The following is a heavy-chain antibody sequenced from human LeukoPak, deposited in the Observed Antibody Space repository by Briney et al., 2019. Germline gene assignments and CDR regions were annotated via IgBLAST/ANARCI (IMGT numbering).Heavy chain of an antibody. V-gene: IGHV1-46*01. D-gene: IGHD6-19*01. CDR2: INPSGGRT. J-gene: IGHJ5*02. CDR1: GYTFTTYY. CDR3: ASKDSSGWYDEA. Sequence: PWASVKVSCKASGYTFTTYYMHWVRQAPGQGLEWMGVINPSGGRTSYAQKFQGRVTMTRDTSTSTVYMELSSLRSEDTAMYYCASKDSSGWYDEAWSQGTLVTVSS.